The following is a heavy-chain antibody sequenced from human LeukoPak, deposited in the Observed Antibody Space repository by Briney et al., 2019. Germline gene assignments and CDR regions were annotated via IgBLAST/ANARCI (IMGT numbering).Heavy chain of an antibody. CDR3: AREPTGIIL. Sequence: TGGSLRLSCAASGFTFSSYSMNWVRQTPGKGLEWVSSISSTSAYIYYADSVKGRFTTSRDNAKNSLYLQMNSLRVEDTAMYYCAREPTGIILWGQGTLVTVSS. J-gene: IGHJ4*02. CDR1: GFTFSSYS. D-gene: IGHD5-18*01. V-gene: IGHV3-21*01. CDR2: ISSTSAYI.